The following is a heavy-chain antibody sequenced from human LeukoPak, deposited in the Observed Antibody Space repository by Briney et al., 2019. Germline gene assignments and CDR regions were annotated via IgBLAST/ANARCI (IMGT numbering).Heavy chain of an antibody. Sequence: GESLKVSCKGSEYSFATYWIGWVRQIPGQGLEWMGIIFPGDSDTRYSPSFQGQVTISADKSISTAYLQWSSLKASDTAIYYCASEYCSGGNCYFDYWGQGTLVTVSS. V-gene: IGHV5-51*01. J-gene: IGHJ4*02. CDR3: ASEYCSGGNCYFDY. CDR1: EYSFATYW. D-gene: IGHD2-15*01. CDR2: IFPGDSDT.